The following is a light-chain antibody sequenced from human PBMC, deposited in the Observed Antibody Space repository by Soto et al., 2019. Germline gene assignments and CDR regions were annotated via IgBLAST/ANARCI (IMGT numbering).Light chain of an antibody. CDR1: QSVTRSF. J-gene: IGKJ3*01. Sequence: EIVLTQSPGTLSLSPGERVTLSCRASQSVTRSFLAWYQQKPGQAPRLLIYGASSRATGIPDRFTGSGSGTDFTLTISRLEPEDFAVYYFHQYGSSPQALGPGNTVAIK. CDR3: HQYGSSPQA. V-gene: IGKV3-20*01. CDR2: GAS.